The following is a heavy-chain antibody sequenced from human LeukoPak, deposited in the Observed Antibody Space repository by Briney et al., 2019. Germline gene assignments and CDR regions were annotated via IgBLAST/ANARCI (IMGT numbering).Heavy chain of an antibody. V-gene: IGHV4-61*01. CDR2: IYYSGST. D-gene: IGHD2-15*01. Sequence: PSETLSLTCTVSGGSVSSGSYYWSWIRQPPGKGLEWIGYIYYSGSTNYNPSLKSRVTISVDTSKNQFSLKLSSLTAADTAVYYCAVTATPGHYFDYWGQGTLVTVSS. CDR1: GGSVSSGSYY. CDR3: AVTATPGHYFDY. J-gene: IGHJ4*02.